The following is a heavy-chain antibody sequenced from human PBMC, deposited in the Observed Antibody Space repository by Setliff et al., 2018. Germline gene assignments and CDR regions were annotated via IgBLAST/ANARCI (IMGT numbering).Heavy chain of an antibody. D-gene: IGHD5-12*01. Sequence: GSLRLSCAASGFIFRSYEMNWVRQTPGKGLEWIAYINSGGYIIYYADSVKGRFTISRDNAKNSLYLQMTSLRAEDTALYYCVRSINGYQQRYDYWGHGTLVTVSS. V-gene: IGHV3-48*03. CDR1: GFIFRSYE. CDR2: INSGGYII. CDR3: VRSINGYQQRYDY. J-gene: IGHJ4*01.